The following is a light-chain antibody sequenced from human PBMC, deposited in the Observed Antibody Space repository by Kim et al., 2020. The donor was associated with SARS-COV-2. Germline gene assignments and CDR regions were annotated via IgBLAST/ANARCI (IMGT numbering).Light chain of an antibody. CDR1: QSISNY. V-gene: IGKV1-39*01. CDR2: TAS. CDR3: QQSYSIPYI. J-gene: IGKJ2*01. Sequence: DIQMTQSPSSLSASVGDRVTITCRASQSISNYLNWYQQKPGKAPKVLIYTASSLQSGVPSRFNGSGSGTNFILSISSLQPEDFASYYCQQSYSIPYIFGQGTKLEI.